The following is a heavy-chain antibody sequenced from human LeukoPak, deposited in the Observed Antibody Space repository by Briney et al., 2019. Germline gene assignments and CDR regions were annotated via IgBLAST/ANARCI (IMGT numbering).Heavy chain of an antibody. D-gene: IGHD6-13*01. V-gene: IGHV1-69*13. CDR3: AREPFRYSNSWYRPGPGDNWFDP. J-gene: IGHJ5*02. Sequence: SVKVSCKASGGTFSNYAISWVRQAPGQGLEWMAGIIPIFGTAHYAQKFQGRVTITADESTSTVYMELSSLRSEDTAVYYCAREPFRYSNSWYRPGPGDNWFDPWGQGTLVTVSS. CDR2: IIPIFGTA. CDR1: GGTFSNYA.